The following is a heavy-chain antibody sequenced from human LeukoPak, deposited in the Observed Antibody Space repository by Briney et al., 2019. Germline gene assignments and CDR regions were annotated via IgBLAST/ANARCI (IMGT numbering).Heavy chain of an antibody. J-gene: IGHJ6*03. CDR3: ASSGYGSANYYYMDV. D-gene: IGHD3-10*01. Sequence: SETLSLTCTVSGYSISSGYYWGWIRPPPGKGLEWIGEIYHSGSTNYNPSLKSRVTISVDKSKNQFSLKLSSVTAADTAVYYCASSGYGSANYYYMDVWGKGTTVTVSS. V-gene: IGHV4-38-2*02. CDR1: GYSISSGYY. CDR2: IYHSGST.